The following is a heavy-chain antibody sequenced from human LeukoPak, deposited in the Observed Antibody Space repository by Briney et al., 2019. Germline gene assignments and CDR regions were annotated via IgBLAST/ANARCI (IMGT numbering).Heavy chain of an antibody. V-gene: IGHV3-33*06. Sequence: PGGSLRLSCEVSGFTFSSYGMHWVRQAPGKGLEWVAVIWYDGSNKYYADSVKGRFTISRDNSKNTLYLQMNSLRAEDTAVYYCAKTTVAGLYNFDYWGQGTLVTVSS. CDR2: IWYDGSNK. CDR1: GFTFSSYG. D-gene: IGHD6-19*01. J-gene: IGHJ4*02. CDR3: AKTTVAGLYNFDY.